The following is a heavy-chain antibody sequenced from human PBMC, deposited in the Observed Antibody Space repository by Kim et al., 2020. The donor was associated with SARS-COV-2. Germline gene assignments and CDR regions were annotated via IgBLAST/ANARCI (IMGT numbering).Heavy chain of an antibody. Sequence: SETLSLTCTVSGGSISSYYWSWIRQPPGKGLEWIGYIYYSGSTNYNPSLKSRVTISVDTSKNQFSLKMISVTAADTAVYYCARHTRTYCSSTSCYAGDYYYMDVWGKGTTVTVSS. CDR3: ARHTRTYCSSTSCYAGDYYYMDV. CDR1: GGSISSYY. CDR2: IYYSGST. D-gene: IGHD2-2*01. V-gene: IGHV4-59*08. J-gene: IGHJ6*03.